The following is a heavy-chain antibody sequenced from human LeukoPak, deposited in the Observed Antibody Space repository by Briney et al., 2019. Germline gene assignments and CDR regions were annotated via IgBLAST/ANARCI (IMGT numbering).Heavy chain of an antibody. J-gene: IGHJ4*02. CDR2: TYYRSNWYN. D-gene: IGHD3-9*01. Sequence: SQTLLLTCALSGDSVSSNSAAWNWIRQSPSRGLEWLGRTYYRSNWYNDYAVSVKSRITINPDTSKNQFSLQLNSVTPEDTAVYYCAREATYYDILTGYYYFDYWGRGTLVTVSS. V-gene: IGHV6-1*01. CDR1: GDSVSSNSAA. CDR3: AREATYYDILTGYYYFDY.